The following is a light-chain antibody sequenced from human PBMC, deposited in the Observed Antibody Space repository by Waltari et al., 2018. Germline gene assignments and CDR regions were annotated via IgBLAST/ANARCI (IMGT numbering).Light chain of an antibody. CDR3: SSYTSISTPYV. CDR2: DVS. J-gene: IGLJ1*01. V-gene: IGLV2-14*03. CDR1: SSDVGGYNY. Sequence: QSALTQPASVSGSPGQSLTISCTGTSSDVGGYNYVSWYQQHPVKAPKRMIYDVSNRPSGVSSRFSGSKSDNTASLTISGLQAEDEADYYCSSYTSISTPYVFGTGTKVTVL.